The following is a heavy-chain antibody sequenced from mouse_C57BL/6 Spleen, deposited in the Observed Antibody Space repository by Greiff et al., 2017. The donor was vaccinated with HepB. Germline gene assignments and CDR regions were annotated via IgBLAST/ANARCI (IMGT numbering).Heavy chain of an antibody. V-gene: IGHV1-53*01. CDR3: AIYYGYEKGYYAMDY. Sequence: VQLQQSGTELVKPGASVKLSCKASGYTFTSYWMHWVKQRPGQGLEWIGNINPSNGGTNYNEKFKSKATLTVDKSSSTAYMQLSSLTSEDSVVYYCAIYYGYEKGYYAMDYWGQGTSVTVSS. CDR1: GYTFTSYW. J-gene: IGHJ4*01. CDR2: INPSNGGT. D-gene: IGHD2-2*01.